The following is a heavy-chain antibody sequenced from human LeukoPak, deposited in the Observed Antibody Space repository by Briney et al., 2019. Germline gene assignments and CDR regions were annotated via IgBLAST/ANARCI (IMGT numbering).Heavy chain of an antibody. V-gene: IGHV4-4*07. CDR3: ARDSGTTGEVKFDP. J-gene: IGHJ5*02. CDR1: GGSISSYY. D-gene: IGHD3-10*01. Sequence: SETLSLTCTVSGGSISSYYRSWLRQPAGKGLEWIGRIYSSGTITYNPSLKSRVTMSVDTSKNQFSLKLTSVTAADTAVYYCARDSGTTGEVKFDPWGQGTLVTVSS. CDR2: IYSSGTI.